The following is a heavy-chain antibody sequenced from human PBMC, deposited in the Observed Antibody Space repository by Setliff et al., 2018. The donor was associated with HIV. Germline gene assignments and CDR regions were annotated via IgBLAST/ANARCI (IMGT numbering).Heavy chain of an antibody. Sequence: ASVKVSCKASGYTFTGYYIHWVRQAPGQGLEWMGWINPKSGDTNYVQKFQGRVTMTRDTSISTAYMELTRLRSDDMAVYYCARDVRDGFEEWFSTLDDGMDVWGQGTTVTVSS. CDR1: GYTFTGYY. D-gene: IGHD3-3*01. CDR3: ARDVRDGFEEWFSTLDDGMDV. CDR2: INPKSGDT. J-gene: IGHJ6*02. V-gene: IGHV1-2*02.